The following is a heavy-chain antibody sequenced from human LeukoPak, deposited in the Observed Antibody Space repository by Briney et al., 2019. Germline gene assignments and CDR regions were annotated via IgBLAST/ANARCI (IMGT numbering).Heavy chain of an antibody. CDR1: GFTFSSYA. J-gene: IGHJ6*03. CDR2: ISGSGGST. D-gene: IGHD6-25*01. V-gene: IGHV3-23*01. Sequence: GGSLRLSCAASGFTFSSYAMSWVRQAPGKGLEWVSAISGSGGSTYYADSVKGRFTISRDNSKNTLYLQMNSLRAEDTAVYYCAKDLSGSYYSYYYMDVWGKGTTVTVSS. CDR3: AKDLSGSYYSYYYMDV.